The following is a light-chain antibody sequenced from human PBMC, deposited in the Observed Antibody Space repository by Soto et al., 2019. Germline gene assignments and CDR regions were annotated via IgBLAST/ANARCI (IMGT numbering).Light chain of an antibody. CDR1: SSNIGAGYD. J-gene: IGLJ2*01. Sequence: QSVLTQPPSVSVAPGQRVTISCTGSSSNIGAGYDVHWYQQLPGTAPKLLMYGNNNRPSGVPDRFSGSKSGTSASLAITGLQAEDEADYYCQSYDSSLSGSVFGGGTKLTVL. V-gene: IGLV1-40*01. CDR3: QSYDSSLSGSV. CDR2: GNN.